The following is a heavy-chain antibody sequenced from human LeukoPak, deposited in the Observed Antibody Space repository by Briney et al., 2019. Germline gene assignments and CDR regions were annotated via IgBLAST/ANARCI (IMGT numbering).Heavy chain of an antibody. V-gene: IGHV3-43*01. D-gene: IGHD6-13*01. CDR3: AASDGEQQLAL. Sequence: PSGGSLRLSCAASGFSFRGYTMHWVRQVPGKGLEWVSLISWNGVTTYYGDSVKGRFTISRDDSKNSLFLQMNSLRSEDTALYYCAASDGEQQLALWGQGTLVTVSS. CDR2: ISWNGVTT. J-gene: IGHJ4*02. CDR1: GFSFRGYT.